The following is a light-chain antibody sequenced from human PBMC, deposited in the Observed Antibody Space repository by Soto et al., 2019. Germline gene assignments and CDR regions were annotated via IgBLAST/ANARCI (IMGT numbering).Light chain of an antibody. CDR1: QTVSSY. J-gene: IGKJ5*01. CDR2: ATS. CDR3: QQSFTTPS. Sequence: IQMPQSQSSLSASVGDRFNITCRASQTVSSYLNWYQQKPGTVPKLLIYATSNLQSGVPSRFSGRGFGTDFTLTISSLQPEDFATYYCQQSFTTPSFGQGTRLEIK. V-gene: IGKV1-39*01.